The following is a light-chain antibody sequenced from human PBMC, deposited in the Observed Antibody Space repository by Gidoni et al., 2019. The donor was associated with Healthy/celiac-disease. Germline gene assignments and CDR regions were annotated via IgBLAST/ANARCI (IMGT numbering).Light chain of an antibody. Sequence: EIVMTQSPATLSVSPGERPTLSCRASQSVSSNLAWYQQKPGQAPRLLIYGAATRATGIPARFSGSGAGTEFTLTISSMQSEDFAVYYCQQYNNWPPITFGQGTRLEIK. J-gene: IGKJ5*01. CDR3: QQYNNWPPIT. V-gene: IGKV3-15*01. CDR2: GAA. CDR1: QSVSSN.